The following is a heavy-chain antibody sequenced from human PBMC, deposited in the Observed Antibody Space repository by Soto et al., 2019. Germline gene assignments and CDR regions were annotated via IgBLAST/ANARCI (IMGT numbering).Heavy chain of an antibody. J-gene: IGHJ4*02. CDR1: GFTFSSYW. D-gene: IGHD2-15*01. V-gene: IGHV3-74*01. CDR2: INSDGSST. Sequence: GGSLRLSCADSGFTFSSYWMHWVRQAPWKGLVWVSRINSDGSSTSYADSVKGRFTISRDNAKNTLYLQMNSLRAEDTAVYYCARVYCSGSSCSHLYSCAQGTLVTVSS. CDR3: ARVYCSGSSCSHLYS.